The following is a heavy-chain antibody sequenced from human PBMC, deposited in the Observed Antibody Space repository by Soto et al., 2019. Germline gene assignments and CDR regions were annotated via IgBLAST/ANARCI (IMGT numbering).Heavy chain of an antibody. CDR1: GYSFAGYW. D-gene: IGHD5-18*01. CDR2: IDPIDSHT. V-gene: IGHV5-10-1*01. Sequence: GESLKISCKGSGYSFAGYWITWVRQNPWKGLEWMGRIDPIDSHTYYSPSFRGHVTISVTKSITTVFLQWSSLRASDTAMYYCARQIYDSDTGPNFQYYFDSWGQGNPVNVSS. J-gene: IGHJ4*02. CDR3: ARQIYDSDTGPNFQYYFDS.